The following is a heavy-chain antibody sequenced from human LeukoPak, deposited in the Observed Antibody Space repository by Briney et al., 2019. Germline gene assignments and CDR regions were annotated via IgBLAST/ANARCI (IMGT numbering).Heavy chain of an antibody. CDR1: GGTFSSYA. CDR3: ARDPGGATYYYYYMDV. Sequence: SVKVSCKASGGTFSSYAISWVRQAPGQGLEWMGEIIPIFGTANYAQKFQGRVTITTDESTSTAYMELSSLRSEDTAVYYCARDPGGATYYYYYMDVWGKGTTVTVSS. J-gene: IGHJ6*03. V-gene: IGHV1-69*05. D-gene: IGHD4/OR15-4a*01. CDR2: IIPIFGTA.